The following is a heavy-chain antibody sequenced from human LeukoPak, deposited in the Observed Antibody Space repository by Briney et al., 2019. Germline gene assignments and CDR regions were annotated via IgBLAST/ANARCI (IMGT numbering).Heavy chain of an antibody. CDR2: INHSGST. D-gene: IGHD4-23*01. CDR1: GGSFSGYY. Sequence: SETLSLTCAVYGGSFSGYYWSWIRQPPGKGLEWIGEINHSGSTNYNPSLKSRVTISVDTSKNQFSLKLSSVTAADTAVYYCASSRSIYGGKTAFDIWGQGTMVTVSS. J-gene: IGHJ3*02. CDR3: ASSRSIYGGKTAFDI. V-gene: IGHV4-34*01.